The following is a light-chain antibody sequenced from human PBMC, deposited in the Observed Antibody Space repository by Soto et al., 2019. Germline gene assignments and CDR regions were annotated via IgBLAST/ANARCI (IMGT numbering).Light chain of an antibody. CDR1: SSNIGTKT. V-gene: IGLV1-44*01. Sequence: QSVLTPPPSASGTPGQRVTISCSGSSSNIGTKTVNWYQQLPGTAPKLLIYSNNQRPSGVPDRFSGSKSGTSASLAITGLQSEDEGDFYCAAWDDSLYGVVFGGGTKLTVL. CDR3: AAWDDSLYGVV. J-gene: IGLJ2*01. CDR2: SNN.